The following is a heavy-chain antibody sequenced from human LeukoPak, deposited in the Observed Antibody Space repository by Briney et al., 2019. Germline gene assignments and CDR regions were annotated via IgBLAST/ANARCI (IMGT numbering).Heavy chain of an antibody. D-gene: IGHD6-13*01. CDR3: AKAAGSSLYSSSWPSRH. J-gene: IGHJ1*01. CDR2: ISGSGGST. Sequence: PGGSLRLSCAASGFTFSSYAMSWVRQAPGKGLEWVSAISGSGGSTYYADSVKGRFTLSRDNSKNTLYLQMNSLRAEDTAVYYCAKAAGSSLYSSSWPSRHWGQGTLVTVSS. CDR1: GFTFSSYA. V-gene: IGHV3-23*01.